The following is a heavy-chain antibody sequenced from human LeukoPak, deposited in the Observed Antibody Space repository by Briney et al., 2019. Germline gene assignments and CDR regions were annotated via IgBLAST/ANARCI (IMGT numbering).Heavy chain of an antibody. J-gene: IGHJ4*02. CDR2: ISWNSGSI. V-gene: IGHV3-9*01. CDR1: GFIFNNYA. Sequence: GGSLRLSCAGSGFIFNNYAMHWVRQPPGKGLEWVSGISWNSGSIDYADSVKGRFTISRDNAKNSLYLQMNSLRVEDTAFYYCAKDNRRHYASGPNPDSLHWGQGALVTVSS. CDR3: AKDNRRHYASGPNPDSLH. D-gene: IGHD2-2*01.